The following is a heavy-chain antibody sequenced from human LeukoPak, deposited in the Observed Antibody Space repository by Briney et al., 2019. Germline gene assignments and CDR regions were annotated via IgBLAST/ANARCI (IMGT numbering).Heavy chain of an antibody. CDR1: GGTFSSYA. CDR3: AKVGDTSGPPFDY. V-gene: IGHV1-2*02. D-gene: IGHD3-22*01. CDR2: INPKSGGT. Sequence: GASVKVSCKASGGTFSSYAISWVRQAPGQGLEWMGWINPKSGGTNYAQKFQGRVTLTRDTPITTAYMELSRLRSDDTAVYYCAKVGDTSGPPFDYWGQGTLVTVSS. J-gene: IGHJ4*02.